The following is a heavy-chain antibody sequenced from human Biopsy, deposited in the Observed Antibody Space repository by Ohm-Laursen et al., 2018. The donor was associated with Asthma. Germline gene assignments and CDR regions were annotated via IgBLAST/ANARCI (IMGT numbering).Heavy chain of an antibody. CDR3: ARGDSSGWSHYYFDY. D-gene: IGHD6-19*01. CDR1: GFAVSRDY. Sequence: GSLRLSCAATGFAVSRDYMFWVRQAPGKGLEWVSVIYSGGTSRTADSARGRFTISRDYSKNTLYLQMHSLRVEDTAVYYCARGDSSGWSHYYFDYWGQGTLVTVSS. J-gene: IGHJ4*02. CDR2: IYSGGTS. V-gene: IGHV3-53*01.